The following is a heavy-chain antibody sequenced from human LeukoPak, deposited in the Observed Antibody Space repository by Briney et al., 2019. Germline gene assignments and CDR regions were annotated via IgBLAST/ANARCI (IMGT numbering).Heavy chain of an antibody. V-gene: IGHV3-7*01. CDR2: IKQDGSEK. CDR1: GFTVSSNY. D-gene: IGHD1-26*01. Sequence: GGSLRLSCAASGFTVSSNYMSWVRQAPGKGLEWVANIKQDGSEKYYVDSVKGRFTISRDNAKNSLYLQMNSLRAEDTAVYYCAKGRGWEASYYYYYMDVWGKGTTVTISS. CDR3: AKGRGWEASYYYYYMDV. J-gene: IGHJ6*03.